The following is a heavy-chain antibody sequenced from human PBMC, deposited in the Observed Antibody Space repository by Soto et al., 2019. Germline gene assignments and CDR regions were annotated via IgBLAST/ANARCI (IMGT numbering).Heavy chain of an antibody. D-gene: IGHD3-10*01. J-gene: IGHJ4*02. CDR2: INHSGST. V-gene: IGHV4-34*01. Sequence: QVQLQQWGAGLLKPSETLSLTCAVYGGSFSGYYWSWIRQPPGKGLEWIGEINHSGSTNYNPSLKSRVPISVDTSKNQFTLELSSVTAAATAVYYCARGGPGGYYWGQGTLVTVSS. CDR1: GGSFSGYY. CDR3: ARGGPGGYY.